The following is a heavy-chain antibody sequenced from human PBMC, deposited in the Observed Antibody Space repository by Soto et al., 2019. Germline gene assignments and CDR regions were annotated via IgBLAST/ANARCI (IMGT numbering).Heavy chain of an antibody. V-gene: IGHV3-30-3*01. CDR2: ISYDGSNK. Sequence: QVQLVESGGGVVQPGRSLRLSCAASGFTFSSYAMHWVRQAPGKGLEWVAVISYDGSNKYYADSVKGRFTISRDNSKNTLHLHMNSLRAEDTAVYYCARRSLAHSLDYWGQGTLVTVSS. CDR3: ARRSLAHSLDY. CDR1: GFTFSSYA. D-gene: IGHD6-6*01. J-gene: IGHJ4*02.